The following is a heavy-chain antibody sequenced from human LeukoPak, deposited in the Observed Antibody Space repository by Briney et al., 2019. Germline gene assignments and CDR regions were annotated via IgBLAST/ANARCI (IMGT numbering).Heavy chain of an antibody. V-gene: IGHV3-30*18. J-gene: IGHJ4*02. Sequence: GGSLRLSCAASGFTFSSYGMHWVRQAPGKGREWVAVISYDGSNKYYADSVKGRFTISRDNSKNTLYLQMNSLRAEDTAVYYCAKDLRGSLKGTFDYWGQGTLVTVSS. CDR3: AKDLRGSLKGTFDY. CDR2: ISYDGSNK. D-gene: IGHD2-15*01. CDR1: GFTFSSYG.